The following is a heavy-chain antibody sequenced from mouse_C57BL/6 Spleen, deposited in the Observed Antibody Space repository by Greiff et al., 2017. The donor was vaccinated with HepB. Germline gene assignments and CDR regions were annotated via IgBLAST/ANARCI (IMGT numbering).Heavy chain of an antibody. CDR2: IHPNSGST. CDR1: GYTFTSYW. Sequence: QLQQPGAELVKPGASVKLSCKASGYTFTSYWMHWVKQRPGQGLEWIGMIHPNSGSTNYNEKFKSKATLTVDKSSSTAYMQLSSLTSEDSAVYYCARSYGSSYDRGAMDYWGQGTSVTVAS. J-gene: IGHJ4*01. CDR3: ARSYGSSYDRGAMDY. V-gene: IGHV1-64*01. D-gene: IGHD1-1*01.